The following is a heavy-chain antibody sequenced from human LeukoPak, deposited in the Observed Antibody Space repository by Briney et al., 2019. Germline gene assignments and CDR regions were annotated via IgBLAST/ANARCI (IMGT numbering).Heavy chain of an antibody. J-gene: IGHJ4*02. CDR1: GFIFKNAW. CDR3: ATYSSGWKFEH. Sequence: GGSLRFSCAASGFIFKNAWMTWVRQAPGKGLEWVARIKTKTAAGTSDYGAPVRGRFIISRDDSNDTLHLQMDNLKTEDTGVYYCATYSSGWKFEHWGQGTLVSVSS. CDR2: IKTKTAAGTS. V-gene: IGHV3-15*01. D-gene: IGHD6-19*01.